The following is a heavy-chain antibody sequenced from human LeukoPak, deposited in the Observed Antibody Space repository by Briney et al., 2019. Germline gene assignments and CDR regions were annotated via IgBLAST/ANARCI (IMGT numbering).Heavy chain of an antibody. CDR3: AAYSLYNGMDV. CDR1: GGSISSNY. D-gene: IGHD4-11*01. V-gene: IGHV4-59*01. CDR2: IYYTGST. Sequence: SETLSLTCTVSGGSISSNYWSWIRQPPGKGLEWIGFIYYTGSTNHNSSLKSRVTLSIDTPKNQLSLKLSSVSAADTAVYYCAAYSLYNGMDVWGQGTTVTVS. J-gene: IGHJ6*02.